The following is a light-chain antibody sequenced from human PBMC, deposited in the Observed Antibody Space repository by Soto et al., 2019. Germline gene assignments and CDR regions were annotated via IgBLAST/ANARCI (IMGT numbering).Light chain of an antibody. V-gene: IGLV1-40*01. Sequence: QSVLTQPPSVSGAPGQRVTISCTGSGSNIGAGYDVHWYQQLPGTAPKLLIYGNSNRPSGVPDRFSGSKSGTSASLAITGLQAEDEADYYCQSYDSSLSGPVFGTGTKLTVL. CDR1: GSNIGAGYD. CDR3: QSYDSSLSGPV. J-gene: IGLJ1*01. CDR2: GNS.